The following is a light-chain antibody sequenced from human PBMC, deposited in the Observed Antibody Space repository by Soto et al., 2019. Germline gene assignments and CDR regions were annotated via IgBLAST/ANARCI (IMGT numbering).Light chain of an antibody. CDR1: QSVSSN. Sequence: EIVMTQSPATLSVSPGERATLSCRASQSVSSNLAWYQQKPGQAPRLPIYGASTRATGIPARFSGSGSGTEFTLTISSLQSEDFAVYYCQQYNNWPPRTFGQGTQVDIK. CDR3: QQYNNWPPRT. V-gene: IGKV3-15*01. J-gene: IGKJ1*01. CDR2: GAS.